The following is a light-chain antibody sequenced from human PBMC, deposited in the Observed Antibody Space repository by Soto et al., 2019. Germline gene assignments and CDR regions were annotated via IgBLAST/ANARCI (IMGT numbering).Light chain of an antibody. CDR1: SSDVGSFNY. CDR3: VSYATSTTLYV. V-gene: IGLV2-14*01. CDR2: EVA. Sequence: QSVLTQPASVSGSPGQSITISCTATSSDVGSFNYVSWYQHHPGKAPKLMIYEVASRPSGVSNRFSGSKSGNTASLTISGLQAGDEADYYCVSYATSTTLYVFGSGTKVTVL. J-gene: IGLJ1*01.